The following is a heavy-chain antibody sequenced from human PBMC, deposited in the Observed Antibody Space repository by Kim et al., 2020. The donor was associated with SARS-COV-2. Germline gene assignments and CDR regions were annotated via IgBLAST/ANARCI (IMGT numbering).Heavy chain of an antibody. Sequence: ASVKVSCKASGYTFTSYYMHWVRQAPGQGLEWMGIINPSGGSTSYAQKFQGRVTMTRDTSTSTVYMELSSLRSEDTAVYYCARGAYCSSTSCYSFNGWFDPWGQGTLVTVSS. D-gene: IGHD2-2*02. J-gene: IGHJ5*02. CDR2: INPSGGST. CDR3: ARGAYCSSTSCYSFNGWFDP. V-gene: IGHV1-46*01. CDR1: GYTFTSYY.